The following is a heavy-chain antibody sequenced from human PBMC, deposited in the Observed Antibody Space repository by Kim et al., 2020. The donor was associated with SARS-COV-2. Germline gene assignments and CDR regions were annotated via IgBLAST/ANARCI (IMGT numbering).Heavy chain of an antibody. CDR1: GYTLTELS. CDR3: ATWPAAGDAFDI. V-gene: IGHV1-24*01. CDR2: FDPEDGET. J-gene: IGHJ3*02. Sequence: ASVKVSCKVSGYTLTELSMHWVRQAPGKGLEWMGGFDPEDGETIYAQKFQGRVTMTEDTSTDTAYMELSSLRSEDTAVYYCATWPAAGDAFDIWGQGTMVTVSS. D-gene: IGHD6-13*01.